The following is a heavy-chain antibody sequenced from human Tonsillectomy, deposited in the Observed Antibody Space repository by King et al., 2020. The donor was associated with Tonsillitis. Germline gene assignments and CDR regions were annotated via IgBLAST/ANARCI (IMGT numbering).Heavy chain of an antibody. CDR3: ARHRGGPNNWYFDL. D-gene: IGHD2-8*01. CDR1: GYSFTNYW. CDR2: IYPGDSDT. V-gene: IGHV5-51*01. J-gene: IGHJ2*01. Sequence: VQLVESGAEVKKPGESLKISCKGSGYSFTNYWIGWVRQMPGKGLEWMGLIYPGDSDTRYSPSFQGQVTFSADKSIRTAYLQWSSLKARDSAMYYCARHRGGPNNWYFDLWGRGTLVSVSS.